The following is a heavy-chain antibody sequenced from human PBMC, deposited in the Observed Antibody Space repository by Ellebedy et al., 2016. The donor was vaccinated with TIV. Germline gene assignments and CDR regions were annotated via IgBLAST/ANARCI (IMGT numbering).Heavy chain of an antibody. Sequence: GESLKISCTTSGFTFGDYAMSWFRQAPGKGLEWVSSISGGASNTHYADSVRGRFTISRDNSKHTLFLLMNSLRAEDTAIYYCAKHSVAATLGCFDHWGQGTLITVSS. CDR1: GFTFGDYA. CDR3: AKHSVAATLGCFDH. D-gene: IGHD6-19*01. J-gene: IGHJ4*02. CDR2: ISGGASNT. V-gene: IGHV3-23*01.